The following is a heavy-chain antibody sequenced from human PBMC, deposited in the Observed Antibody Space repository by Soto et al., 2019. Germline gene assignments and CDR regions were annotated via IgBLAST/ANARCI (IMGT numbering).Heavy chain of an antibody. CDR1: GGSISSGGYS. CDR2: IYHSGST. Sequence: QLPLQESGSGLVKPSQTLSLTCAVSGGSISSGGYSWSWVRQPPGKGLEWIGYIYHSGSTYYNPSLKSRVTISVDRSKNQFSLKLSSVTAADTAVYYCARVPSPWGQGTLVTVSS. J-gene: IGHJ5*02. V-gene: IGHV4-30-2*01. CDR3: ARVPSP.